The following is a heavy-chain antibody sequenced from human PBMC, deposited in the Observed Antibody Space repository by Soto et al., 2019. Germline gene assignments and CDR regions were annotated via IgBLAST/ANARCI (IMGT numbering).Heavy chain of an antibody. CDR3: VRGNDNYDFWNNWSLDP. Sequence: SETLSLPCVVSGGSINNSFWSWVRHPPGKGLEWIGEIYQTWSINYKPSLRSRVTISVDKSKNHLSLKVDSVTAADTAFYYCVRGNDNYDFWNNWSLDPWGQGTLVTVSS. D-gene: IGHD3-3*01. CDR1: GGSINNSFW. CDR2: IYQTWSI. J-gene: IGHJ5*02. V-gene: IGHV4-4*02.